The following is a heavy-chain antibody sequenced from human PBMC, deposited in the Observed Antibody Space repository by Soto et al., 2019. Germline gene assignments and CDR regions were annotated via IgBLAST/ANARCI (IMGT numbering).Heavy chain of an antibody. D-gene: IGHD2-15*01. Sequence: QVQLVQSGAEVKKPGSSVKVSCKASGGTFSSYTISWVRQAPGQGLEWMGRIIPILGIANYAQKFQGRVTITADKSTSTAYRELSSLRAEDTAVYYCARGSEDIVVVVAAGDGMDVWGQGTTVTVSS. CDR1: GGTFSSYT. CDR2: IIPILGIA. J-gene: IGHJ6*02. V-gene: IGHV1-69*02. CDR3: ARGSEDIVVVVAAGDGMDV.